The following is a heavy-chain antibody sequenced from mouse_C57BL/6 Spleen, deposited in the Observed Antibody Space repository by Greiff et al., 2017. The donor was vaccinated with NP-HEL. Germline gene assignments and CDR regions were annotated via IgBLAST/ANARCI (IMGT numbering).Heavy chain of an antibody. CDR1: GFTFSSYA. D-gene: IGHD1-1*01. Sequence: EVMLVESGGGLVKPGGSLKLSCAASGFTFSSYAMSWVRQTPEKRLEWVATISDGGSYTSYPDNVKGRFTLSRDNAKNNLYLQMSHLTSEDTAMYYCARALNTTVVGAMDYWGQGTSVTVSS. CDR2: ISDGGSYT. CDR3: ARALNTTVVGAMDY. J-gene: IGHJ4*01. V-gene: IGHV5-4*03.